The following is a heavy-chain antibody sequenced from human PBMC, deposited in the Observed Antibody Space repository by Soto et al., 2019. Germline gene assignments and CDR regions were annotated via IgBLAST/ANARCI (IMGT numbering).Heavy chain of an antibody. Sequence: QVQLVQSGAEVKKPGASVKVSCKASGYTFTSYGISWVRQAPGQGLEWMGWISAYNGNTNYARKLQGRVTMTTDTSTSTAYMELRSLRSDDTAVYYCAGDIPVTMVRGVTSYFDYWGQGTLVTVSS. CDR1: GYTFTSYG. J-gene: IGHJ4*02. V-gene: IGHV1-18*01. CDR2: ISAYNGNT. D-gene: IGHD3-10*01. CDR3: AGDIPVTMVRGVTSYFDY.